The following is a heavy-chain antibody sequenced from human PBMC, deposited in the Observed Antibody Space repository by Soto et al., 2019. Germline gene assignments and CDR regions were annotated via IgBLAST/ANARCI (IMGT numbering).Heavy chain of an antibody. J-gene: IGHJ4*02. CDR1: GFTFSDYY. CDR2: ISSGGSTI. V-gene: IGHV3-11*01. Sequence: QVQLVESGGGLVKPGGSLRLSCAASGFTFSDYYMSWIRQAPGKGLECLSDISSGGSTIYYADSVRGRFTISRDNAKNSLYLQMNSLRAEDTAVYYCARVNYYGAGTYFDYWGQGTLVTVSS. D-gene: IGHD3-10*01. CDR3: ARVNYYGAGTYFDY.